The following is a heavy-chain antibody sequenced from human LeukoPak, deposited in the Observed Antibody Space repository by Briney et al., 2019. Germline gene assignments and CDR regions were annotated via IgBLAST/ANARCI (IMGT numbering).Heavy chain of an antibody. CDR2: ISASGGST. CDR1: GFTFSSYA. D-gene: IGHD2-2*01. V-gene: IGHV3-23*01. Sequence: GGSLRLSCAAFGFTFSSYAMSWVRQAPGKGLEWVSAISASGGSTYYADSVKGRFTISRDNSQNTLYLQVNSLRAEDTAVYYCAKGLVPAAIRVVDYWGQGTLVTVSS. J-gene: IGHJ4*02. CDR3: AKGLVPAAIRVVDY.